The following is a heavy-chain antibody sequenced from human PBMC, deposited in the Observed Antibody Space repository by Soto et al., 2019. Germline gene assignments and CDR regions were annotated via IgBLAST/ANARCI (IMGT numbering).Heavy chain of an antibody. CDR3: ATDGSYAQHV. CDR1: GFTFSNTW. CDR2: INSDGTTT. D-gene: IGHD2-2*01. V-gene: IGHV3-74*01. J-gene: IGHJ6*02. Sequence: QPGGSLRLSCAASGFTFSNTWMHWVRQAPGKGLVWVSHINSDGTTTTYADSVKGRFTISRDNAKNTVHLQMNSLRAEDTAVYYCATDGSYAQHVWGQGTTVTSP.